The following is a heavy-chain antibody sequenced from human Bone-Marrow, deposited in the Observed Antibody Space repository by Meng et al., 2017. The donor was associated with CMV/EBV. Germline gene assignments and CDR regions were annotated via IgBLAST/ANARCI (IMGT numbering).Heavy chain of an antibody. V-gene: IGHV3-49*04. J-gene: IGHJ6*02. CDR3: TRTDAFTIFGVVYYYGMDV. Sequence: GESLKISCTASGFTFGDYAMSWVRQAPGKGLEWVGFIRSKAYGGTTEYAASVKGRFTISRDDSKSIAYLQMNSLKTEDTAVYYCTRTDAFTIFGVVYYYGMDVWGQGTTVTVSS. D-gene: IGHD3-3*01. CDR1: GFTFGDYA. CDR2: IRSKAYGGTT.